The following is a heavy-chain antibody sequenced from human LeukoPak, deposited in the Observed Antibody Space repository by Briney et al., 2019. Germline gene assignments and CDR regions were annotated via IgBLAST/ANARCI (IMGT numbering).Heavy chain of an antibody. V-gene: IGHV3-7*03. CDR2: IKQDGRDK. J-gene: IGHJ4*02. CDR1: GFTFSSYW. D-gene: IGHD6-19*01. Sequence: PGGSLRLSCAAFGFTFSSYWMNWVRQAPGKGLEWVATIKQDGRDKYYVDSVKGRFTISRDDAKNSLYLQMNSLRVEDTAVYHCVRYFTAVAPTLRLDYWGQGTLVTVSS. CDR3: VRYFTAVAPTLRLDY.